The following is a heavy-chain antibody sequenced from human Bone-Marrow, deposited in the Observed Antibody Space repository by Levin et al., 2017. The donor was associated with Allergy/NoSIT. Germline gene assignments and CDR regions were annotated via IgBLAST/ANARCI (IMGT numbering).Heavy chain of an antibody. CDR3: ATGVRIAAAGAGAFDI. D-gene: IGHD6-13*01. V-gene: IGHV1-24*01. J-gene: IGHJ3*02. CDR1: GYTLTELS. Sequence: GASVKVSCKVSGYTLTELSMHWVRQAPGKGLEWMGGFDPEDGETIYAQKFQGRVTMTEDTSADTAYMELSSLRSEDTAVYYCATGVRIAAAGAGAFDIWGQGTMVTVSS. CDR2: FDPEDGET.